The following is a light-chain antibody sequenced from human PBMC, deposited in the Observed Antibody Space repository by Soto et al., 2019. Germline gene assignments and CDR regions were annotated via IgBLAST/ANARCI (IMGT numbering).Light chain of an antibody. V-gene: IGKV3-11*01. Sequence: LLTQSPSTLSLSPGERATLSCRASQSVSSYLAWYQQKPGQAPRLLIYDTSNRATGVPTRFSGSGSGTDFILTISSLEHEDSAVYYCHHYDASHPYTFGQGTKVDIK. CDR3: HHYDASHPYT. CDR2: DTS. CDR1: QSVSSY. J-gene: IGKJ2*01.